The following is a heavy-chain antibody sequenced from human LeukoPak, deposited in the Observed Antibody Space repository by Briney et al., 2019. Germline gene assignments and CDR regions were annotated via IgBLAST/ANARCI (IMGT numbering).Heavy chain of an antibody. CDR3: ARGLGGGYTYFDY. V-gene: IGHV4-30-4*08. CDR1: GGSISSGDYY. CDR2: IYYSGST. D-gene: IGHD5-24*01. J-gene: IGHJ4*02. Sequence: PSETLSLTCTVSGGSISSGDYYWSWIRQPPGKGLEWIGYIYYSGSTYYNPSLKSRVTISVDTSKNQFSLKLSSVTAADTAVYYCARGLGGGYTYFDYWGQGTLVTVSP.